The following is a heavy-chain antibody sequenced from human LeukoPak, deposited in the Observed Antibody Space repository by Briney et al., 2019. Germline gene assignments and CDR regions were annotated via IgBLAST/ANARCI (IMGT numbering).Heavy chain of an antibody. CDR3: ATYSSTYGSDY. CDR2: IYYSGST. J-gene: IGHJ4*02. D-gene: IGHD6-13*01. Sequence: SETLSLTCTVSGGLTGTGTYYWGWIRQPPGKGLEWIGYIYYSGSTNYNPSLKSRVTISVDTSKNQFSLKLSSVTAADTAVYYCATYSSTYGSDYWGQGTLVTVSS. CDR1: GGLTGTGTYY. V-gene: IGHV4-61*01.